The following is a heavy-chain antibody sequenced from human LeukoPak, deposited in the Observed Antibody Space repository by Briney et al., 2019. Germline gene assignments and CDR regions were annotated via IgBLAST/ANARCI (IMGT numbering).Heavy chain of an antibody. CDR3: AKDLSGSFGY. D-gene: IGHD1-26*01. J-gene: IGHJ4*02. CDR1: GFTFSIYA. CDR2: ISATDVRT. Sequence: GGSLRLSCAASGFTFSIYAMSWVRQAPGKGLEWVSAISATDVRTYYADSVKGRFTISRDNSKRTLYLQMNSLRAEDTALYDCAKDLSGSFGYWGQGSLVTVSS. V-gene: IGHV3-23*01.